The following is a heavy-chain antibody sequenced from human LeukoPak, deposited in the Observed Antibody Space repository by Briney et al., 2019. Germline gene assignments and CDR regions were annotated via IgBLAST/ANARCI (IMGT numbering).Heavy chain of an antibody. CDR2: ISGYGGDT. D-gene: IGHD6-19*01. J-gene: IGHJ3*02. CDR3: AKVASNSGKGGAFDI. V-gene: IGHV3-23*01. Sequence: GGSLRLSCAASGFTFSNYAMSWVRQAPGKGLEWVSSISGYGGDTYYTDSVKGRLSISRDNSKNTLYLQMNSLRAENTAIYYCAKVASNSGKGGAFDIWGQGTMVIVSS. CDR1: GFTFSNYA.